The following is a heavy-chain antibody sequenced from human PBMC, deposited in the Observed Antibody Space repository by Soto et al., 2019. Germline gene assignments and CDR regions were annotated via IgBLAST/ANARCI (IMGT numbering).Heavy chain of an antibody. CDR2: IYHSGTT. J-gene: IGHJ6*02. V-gene: IGHV4-30-2*01. CDR1: GGSISSGGYS. Sequence: PSETLSLTCAGSGGSISSGGYSWSWIRQPPGKGLEWIGYIYHSGTTYYNPSLKSRVTISVDRSKNQFSLKLSSVTAADTAVYYCARAHYGDYGYGMDVWGQGTTVTVSS. D-gene: IGHD4-17*01. CDR3: ARAHYGDYGYGMDV.